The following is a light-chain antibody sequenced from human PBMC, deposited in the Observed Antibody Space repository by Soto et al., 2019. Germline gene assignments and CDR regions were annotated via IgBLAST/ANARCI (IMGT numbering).Light chain of an antibody. V-gene: IGLV1-44*01. CDR3: EAWIDSLYGAL. Sequence: QSVLTQPPAASGTPGQRVTISCSESSSNIGANPVNWYQQLPGTAPKLLIYNNDQRPSGVPDRFSASKSGTSASLAISGLRSEDEADYYCEAWIDSLYGALFGGGTQLTVL. CDR1: SSNIGANP. J-gene: IGLJ2*01. CDR2: NND.